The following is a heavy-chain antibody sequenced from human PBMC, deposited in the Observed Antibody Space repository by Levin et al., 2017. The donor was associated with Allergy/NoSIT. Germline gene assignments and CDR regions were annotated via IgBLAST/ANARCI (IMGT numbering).Heavy chain of an antibody. CDR3: AKDGSAWSRDY. J-gene: IGHJ4*02. V-gene: IGHV3-21*06. D-gene: IGHD6-19*01. CDR2: ISSTDDSR. CDR1: GFTFSISS. Sequence: LSLTCAASGFTFSISSMTWVRQAPGKGLEWVSGISSTDDSRHYADSVKDRFYISRDNVKNSLFLQMNNVRVEDTAIYYCAKDGSAWSRDYWGQGTLVTVSS.